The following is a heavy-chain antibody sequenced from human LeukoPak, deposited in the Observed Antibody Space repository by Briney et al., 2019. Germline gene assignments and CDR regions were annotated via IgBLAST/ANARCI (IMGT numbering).Heavy chain of an antibody. D-gene: IGHD1-1*01. Sequence: PGGSLRLSCAASGFTFSSYAMSWVRQAPGKGLEWVSAISGSGGSTYYADSVKGRSTISRDNSKNTLYLQMNSLRAEDTAVYYCAKVFANVRNAIDYWGQGTLVTVSS. V-gene: IGHV3-23*01. CDR1: GFTFSSYA. J-gene: IGHJ4*02. CDR3: AKVFANVRNAIDY. CDR2: ISGSGGST.